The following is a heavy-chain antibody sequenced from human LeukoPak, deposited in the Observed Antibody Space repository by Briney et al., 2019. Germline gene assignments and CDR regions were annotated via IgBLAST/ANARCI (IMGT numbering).Heavy chain of an antibody. CDR3: ARELSLLYDSSGYYYFDY. Sequence: SVKVSCKASGGTFSTYPISWVRQAPGQGLEWVGGIIPVFGTADYAQKFLGRVTITADKSTSTAYMELSSLRSEDTAVYYCARELSLLYDSSGYYYFDYWGQGTLVTVSS. CDR2: IIPVFGTA. D-gene: IGHD3-22*01. J-gene: IGHJ4*02. V-gene: IGHV1-69*06. CDR1: GGTFSTYP.